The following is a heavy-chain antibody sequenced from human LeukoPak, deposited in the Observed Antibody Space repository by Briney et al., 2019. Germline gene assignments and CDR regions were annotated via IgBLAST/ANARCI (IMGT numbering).Heavy chain of an antibody. D-gene: IGHD4-17*01. CDR3: AKGSNYGDTNYYYYYYMDV. V-gene: IGHV3-23*01. J-gene: IGHJ6*03. CDR1: GFTVSSNY. Sequence: PGGSLRLSCAASGFTVSSNYMSWVRQAPGKGLEWVSAISGSGGNTYYADSVKGRFTISRDNSKNTLYLQMNSLRAEDAAVYYCAKGSNYGDTNYYYYYYMDVWGKGTTVTVSS. CDR2: ISGSGGNT.